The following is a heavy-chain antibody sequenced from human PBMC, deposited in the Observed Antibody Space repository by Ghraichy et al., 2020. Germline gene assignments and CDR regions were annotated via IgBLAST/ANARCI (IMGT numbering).Heavy chain of an antibody. J-gene: IGHJ4*02. CDR1: GFTLTDDW. V-gene: IGHV3-7*01. CDR3: ATFDTSSN. CDR2: VNHNGGQT. D-gene: IGHD2-2*01. Sequence: GGSLRLSCTASGFTLTDDWMSWVRQAPGKRLESVATVNHNGGQTFYVDSVKGRFTISRDTANNALHLQMNSLGAEDTAVYYCATFDTSSNWGQGTLVAVSS.